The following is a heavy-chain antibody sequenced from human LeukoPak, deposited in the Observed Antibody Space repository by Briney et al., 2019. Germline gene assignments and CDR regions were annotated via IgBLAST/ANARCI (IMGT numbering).Heavy chain of an antibody. V-gene: IGHV3-30-3*01. CDR2: ISYDGSNK. J-gene: IGHJ4*02. CDR3: ARDGGNDFWSGFMPGYFDY. Sequence: GGSLRLSCAASGFTFSSYAMHWVRQAPGKGLEWVAVISYDGSNKYYADSVKGRFTISRDNSKNTLYLKMNSLRAEDTAVYYCARDGGNDFWSGFMPGYFDYWGQGTLVTVSS. D-gene: IGHD3-3*01. CDR1: GFTFSSYA.